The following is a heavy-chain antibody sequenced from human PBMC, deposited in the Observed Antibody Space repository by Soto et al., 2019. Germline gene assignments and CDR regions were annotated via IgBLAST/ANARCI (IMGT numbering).Heavy chain of an antibody. CDR3: ARWSFLDY. D-gene: IGHD1-26*01. V-gene: IGHV3-23*01. CDR1: GFSFTSYA. CDR2: ISGSDGKT. J-gene: IGHJ4*02. Sequence: EVQLLESGGGLVRPGGSLRLSCAASGFSFTSYALSLVRQAPGKGLEWVSTISGSDGKTYYADSVKGRFSISRDTSKTTLYLQMNSLRVEDTAVYYCARWSFLDYWGQGTRVTVS.